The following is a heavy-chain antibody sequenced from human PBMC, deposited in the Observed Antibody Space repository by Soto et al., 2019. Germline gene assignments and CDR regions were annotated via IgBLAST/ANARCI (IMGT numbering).Heavy chain of an antibody. D-gene: IGHD1-26*01. J-gene: IGHJ4*01. CDR3: ARDELGAAKRFAH. CDR2: INAGNGVR. Sequence: ASVKVSCKASGFIFSDYVIHWVRQAPGQRLEWVGWINAGNGVRRYSQRFQGRVTFIRDTSASTAYMELSSLTSEDTAVYYCARDELGAAKRFAHWGHGTLVTVS. CDR1: GFIFSDYV. V-gene: IGHV1-3*01.